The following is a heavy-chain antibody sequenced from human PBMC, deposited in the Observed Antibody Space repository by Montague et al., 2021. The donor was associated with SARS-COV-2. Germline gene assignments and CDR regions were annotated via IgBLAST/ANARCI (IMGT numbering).Heavy chain of an antibody. J-gene: IGHJ4*02. CDR1: GDSIMTTNW. CDR2: IYQSGST. V-gene: IGHV4-4*02. Sequence: SETLSLTCAVSGDSIMTTNWWSWVRQPPGKGLEWIGEIYQSGSTNYNPSLKSRVTMSIDKSKNQFSLELTSVTAADTALYYCVRAGGWDNRPPVWGQGALVIVSS. D-gene: IGHD1-26*01. CDR3: VRAGGWDNRPPV.